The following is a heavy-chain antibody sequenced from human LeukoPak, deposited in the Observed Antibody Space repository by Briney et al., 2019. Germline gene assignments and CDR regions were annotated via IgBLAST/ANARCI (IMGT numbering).Heavy chain of an antibody. Sequence: ASVKVSCKASGYTFTGYYMHWVRQAPGQGLEWMGWINPNSGGTNYAQKFQGRVTMTRDTSISTAYMELSSLRSEDTAVYYCARAPGIAVAADPYYYYYGMDVWGQGTTVTVPS. CDR1: GYTFTGYY. D-gene: IGHD6-19*01. CDR2: INPNSGGT. J-gene: IGHJ6*02. CDR3: ARAPGIAVAADPYYYYYGMDV. V-gene: IGHV1-2*02.